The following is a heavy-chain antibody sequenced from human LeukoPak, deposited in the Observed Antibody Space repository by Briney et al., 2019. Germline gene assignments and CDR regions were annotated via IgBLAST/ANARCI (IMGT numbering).Heavy chain of an antibody. V-gene: IGHV2-5*01. CDR3: ALNTYYDFWSGYYRAFDI. D-gene: IGHD3-3*01. CDR2: IYWNDDK. J-gene: IGHJ3*02. CDR1: GFSLSTSGVG. Sequence: SGPTLVKPPQTLTLTCTFSGFSLSTSGVGVGWIRQPPGKALEWLALIYWNDDKRYSPSLKSRLTITKDTSKNQVVLTMTNMDPVDTATYYCALNTYYDFWSGYYRAFDIWGQGTMVTVSS.